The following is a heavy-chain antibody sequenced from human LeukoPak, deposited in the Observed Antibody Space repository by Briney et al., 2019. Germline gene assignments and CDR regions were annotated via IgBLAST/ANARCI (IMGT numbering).Heavy chain of an antibody. CDR2: ISGSGGST. Sequence: PGGSLRLSCAVSGFTFSSYAMSWVRQAPGKGVEWVSAISGSGGSTYYADSVKGRFTISRDNSKNTLYLQMNSLRAEDTAVYYCAKVPTSSGPQGWFDPWGQGTLVTVSS. V-gene: IGHV3-23*01. J-gene: IGHJ5*02. CDR1: GFTFSSYA. D-gene: IGHD1-26*01. CDR3: AKVPTSSGPQGWFDP.